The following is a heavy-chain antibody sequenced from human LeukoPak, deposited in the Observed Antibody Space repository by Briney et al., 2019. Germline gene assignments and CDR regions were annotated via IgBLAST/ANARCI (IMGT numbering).Heavy chain of an antibody. Sequence: SVKVSCKASGFTFTSSAVQWVRQARGHRLEWIGWIVVVSGNTNYAQKLQGRVTMTTDTSTTTAYMELRSLRSDDTAVYYCARDGDSNDFWNGYTAKIFDPWGQGTLVTVSS. J-gene: IGHJ5*02. CDR2: IVVVSGNT. V-gene: IGHV1-58*01. CDR3: ARDGDSNDFWNGYTAKIFDP. CDR1: GFTFTSSA. D-gene: IGHD3-3*01.